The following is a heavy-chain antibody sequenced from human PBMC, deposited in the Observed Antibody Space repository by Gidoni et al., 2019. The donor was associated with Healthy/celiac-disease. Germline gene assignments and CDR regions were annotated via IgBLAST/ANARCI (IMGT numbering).Heavy chain of an antibody. Sequence: EVQLVESGGVLVKPGGSLRLSCAASGFTFSSYSMNWVRQAPGKGLEWVSSISSSSSYIYYADSVKGRFTISRDNAKNSLYLQMNSLRAEDTAVYYCARDDGSPGTSFDYWGQGTLVTVSS. D-gene: IGHD1-1*01. J-gene: IGHJ4*02. CDR3: ARDDGSPGTSFDY. CDR2: ISSSSSYI. CDR1: GFTFSSYS. V-gene: IGHV3-21*01.